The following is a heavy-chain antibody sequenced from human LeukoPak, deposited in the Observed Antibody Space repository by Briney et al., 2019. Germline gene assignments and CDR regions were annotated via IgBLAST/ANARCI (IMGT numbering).Heavy chain of an antibody. CDR3: ANSGTVYYYYYMDV. V-gene: IGHV4-61*02. CDR1: GGSISSGSYY. J-gene: IGHJ6*03. Sequence: PSETLSLTCTVSGGSISSGSYYWSWIRQPAGKGLEWIGRIYTSGSTYYNPSLKSRVTISVDTSKNQFSLKLSPVTAADTAVYYCANSGTVYYYYYMDVWGKGTTVTVSS. CDR2: IYTSGST. D-gene: IGHD2-2*01.